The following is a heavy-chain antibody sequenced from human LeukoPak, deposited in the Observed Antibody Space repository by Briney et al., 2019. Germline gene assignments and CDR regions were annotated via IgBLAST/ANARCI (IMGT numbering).Heavy chain of an antibody. Sequence: GGSLRLSCAASGFTFSSYWMSWVRQAPGKGLEWVANIKQDGSEKYYVDSVKGRFTISRDNAKNSLYLQMNSLRAEDTAVYYCARDLVYSGSYYDFDYGGQGTLVNVSS. CDR3: ARDLVYSGSYYDFDY. CDR2: IKQDGSEK. J-gene: IGHJ4*02. V-gene: IGHV3-7*01. CDR1: GFTFSSYW. D-gene: IGHD1-26*01.